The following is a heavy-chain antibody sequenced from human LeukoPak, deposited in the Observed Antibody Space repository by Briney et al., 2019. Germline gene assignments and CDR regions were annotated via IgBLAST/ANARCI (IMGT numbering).Heavy chain of an antibody. CDR1: GFTFDDYG. CDR2: INWNGGST. J-gene: IGHJ1*01. V-gene: IGHV3-20*04. CDR3: ATYSSLNRREFQY. Sequence: GGSLRLSCAASGFTFDDYGMSWVRQAPGKGLEWVSGINWNGGSTGYADSVKGRFTISRDNAKNSLYLQMNSLRAEDTAVYYCATYSSLNRREFQYWGQGTLLTVSS. D-gene: IGHD3-22*01.